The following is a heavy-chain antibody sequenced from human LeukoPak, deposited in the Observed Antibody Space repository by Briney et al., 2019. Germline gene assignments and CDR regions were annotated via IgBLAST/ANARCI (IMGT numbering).Heavy chain of an antibody. Sequence: SETLSLTCAVYGGSFSGYYWSWIRQPPGKGLEWIGEINHSGSTNYNPSLKSRVTISVDTSKNQFSLKLSSVTAADTAAYYCARGWSYSAFDYWGQGTLVTVSS. CDR1: GGSFSGYY. D-gene: IGHD3-10*01. J-gene: IGHJ4*02. CDR2: INHSGST. V-gene: IGHV4-34*01. CDR3: ARGWSYSAFDY.